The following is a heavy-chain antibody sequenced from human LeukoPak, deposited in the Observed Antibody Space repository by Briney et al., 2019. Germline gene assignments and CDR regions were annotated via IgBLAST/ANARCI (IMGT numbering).Heavy chain of an antibody. V-gene: IGHV3-48*01. Sequence: GGSLRLSCAASGFTFSSYSMNWVRQAPGKGLEWVSYISSSSSTICYADSVKGRFTISRDNAKNSLYLQMNSLRAEDTAVYYCARGYGSGSFFVYWGQGTLVTVSS. CDR2: ISSSSSTI. J-gene: IGHJ4*02. CDR1: GFTFSSYS. D-gene: IGHD3-10*01. CDR3: ARGYGSGSFFVY.